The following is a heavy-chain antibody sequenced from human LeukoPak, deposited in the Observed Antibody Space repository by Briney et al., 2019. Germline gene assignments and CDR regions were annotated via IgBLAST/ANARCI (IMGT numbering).Heavy chain of an antibody. V-gene: IGHV3-23*01. J-gene: IGHJ4*02. Sequence: GGSLRLSCAASGFTFSDYYMSWIRQAPGKGLEWVSAVSGSGGSTYYADSVKGRFTISRDNSKNTLYLQMNSLRAEDTAVYYCASWRETRYFDYWGQGTLVTVSS. CDR1: GFTFSDYY. D-gene: IGHD5-24*01. CDR3: ASWRETRYFDY. CDR2: VSGSGGST.